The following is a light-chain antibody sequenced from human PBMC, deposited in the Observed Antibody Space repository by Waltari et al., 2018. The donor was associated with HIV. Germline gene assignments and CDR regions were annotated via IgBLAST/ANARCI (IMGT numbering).Light chain of an antibody. J-gene: IGLJ2*01. CDR1: SCDVGVYNP. Sequence: QSALSQPASVPWPPGQSISISRTATSCDVGVYNPVSWSQHHPAKAPKLGILEVSNRPTGVSNRFSGSKSGNRASLTISGLQAEDEAYYYCSSYTSSDTVVFGGGTKVTVL. V-gene: IGLV2-14*01. CDR3: SSYTSSDTVV. CDR2: EVS.